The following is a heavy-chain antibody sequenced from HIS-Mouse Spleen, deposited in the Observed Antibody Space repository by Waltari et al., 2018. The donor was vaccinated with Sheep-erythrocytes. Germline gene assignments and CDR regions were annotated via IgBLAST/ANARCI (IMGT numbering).Heavy chain of an antibody. CDR1: GFSLSNSGMC. V-gene: IGHV2-70*01. J-gene: IGHJ6*02. D-gene: IGHD3-3*01. Sequence: QVTLRESGPALVKPTQPLTLTCTFSGFSLSNSGMCVSWIRQPPGKAMEWLALIDWDDDKYYSTSLKTRLTISKDTSKNQVVLTMTNMDPVDTATYYCARTPRDYDFWSGYYFYYYGMDVWGQGTTVTVSS. CDR2: IDWDDDK. CDR3: ARTPRDYDFWSGYYFYYYGMDV.